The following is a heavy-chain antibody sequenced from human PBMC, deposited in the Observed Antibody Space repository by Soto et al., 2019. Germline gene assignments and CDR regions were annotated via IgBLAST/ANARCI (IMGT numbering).Heavy chain of an antibody. CDR1: GGSFSGYY. Sequence: SETLSLTCAVYGGSFSGYYWSWIRQPPGKGLEWIGEINHSGSTNYNPSLKSRVTISVDTSKNQFSLKLSSVTAADTAVYYCVRGGYCSSNSCYIYYYYGMDVWGQGTTVTVSS. CDR3: VRGGYCSSNSCYIYYYYGMDV. V-gene: IGHV4-34*01. J-gene: IGHJ6*02. D-gene: IGHD2-2*02. CDR2: INHSGST.